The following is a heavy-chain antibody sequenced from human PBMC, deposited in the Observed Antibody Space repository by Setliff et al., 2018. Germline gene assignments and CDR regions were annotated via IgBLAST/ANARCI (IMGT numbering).Heavy chain of an antibody. CDR1: GASIGRTSYY. V-gene: IGHV4-39*02. D-gene: IGHD4-17*01. Sequence: SETLSLTCNVSGASIGRTSYYWGWIRQSPGKGVEWIASVSFSGSTYYNSALKSRATIFAHKSQTHFSLRLTSATAADTAVYYCTRGPNLYGDLDSWGLGTLVTVSS. J-gene: IGHJ4*02. CDR2: VSFSGST. CDR3: TRGPNLYGDLDS.